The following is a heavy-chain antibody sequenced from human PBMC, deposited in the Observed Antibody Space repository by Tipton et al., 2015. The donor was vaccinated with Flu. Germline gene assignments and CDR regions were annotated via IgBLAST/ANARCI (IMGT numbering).Heavy chain of an antibody. CDR1: GFTFSSYG. CDR3: AKEDYGDHAVDY. V-gene: IGHV3-30*18. J-gene: IGHJ4*02. D-gene: IGHD4-17*01. Sequence: SLRLSCAASGFTFSSYGMHWVRQAPGKGLEWVAIISYDGSNAYYANSVKGRFTISRDESKSTLYLQMNSLRAEDTAVYYCAKEDYGDHAVDYWGQGTLVTVSS. CDR2: ISYDGSNA.